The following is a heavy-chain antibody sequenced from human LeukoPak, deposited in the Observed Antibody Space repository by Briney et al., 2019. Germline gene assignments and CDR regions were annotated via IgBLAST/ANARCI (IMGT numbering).Heavy chain of an antibody. V-gene: IGHV4-34*01. CDR1: GGSFSGYY. CDR3: APPTRGQSGY. Sequence: SETLSLTCAVYGGSFSGYYWSWIRQPPGKGLEWIGEINHSGSTNYNPSLKSRVTISVDRSKNQFSLKLSSVTAADTAVYYCAPPTRGQSGYWGQGTLVTVSS. D-gene: IGHD3-10*01. CDR2: INHSGST. J-gene: IGHJ4*02.